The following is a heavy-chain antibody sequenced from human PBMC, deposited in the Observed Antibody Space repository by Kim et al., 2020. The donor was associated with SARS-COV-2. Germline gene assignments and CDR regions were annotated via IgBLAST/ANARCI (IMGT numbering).Heavy chain of an antibody. Sequence: SETLSLSCSASGASLSGYYYNWVRLPPGKGLEWIGYLYSSGRTTYNPSLRGRVTISVDTSKNTFSLRLISVTAADTAIYYCARGSGYDPYFDYWGQGLLVTVSS. J-gene: IGHJ4*02. CDR1: GASLSGYY. CDR3: ARGSGYDPYFDY. V-gene: IGHV4-59*01. D-gene: IGHD5-12*01. CDR2: LYSSGRT.